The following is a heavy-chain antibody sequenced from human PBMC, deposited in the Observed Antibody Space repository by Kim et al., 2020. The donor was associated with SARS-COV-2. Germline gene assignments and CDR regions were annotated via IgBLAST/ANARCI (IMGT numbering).Heavy chain of an antibody. CDR2: NK. Sequence: NKYDAASVKGRFTISRDNPKNTLYLQMNSLRAEDKAVYYCACQYSSTFDYWGQGTLVTVSS. J-gene: IGHJ4*02. V-gene: IGHV3-30*02. CDR3: ACQYSSTFDY. D-gene: IGHD6-13*01.